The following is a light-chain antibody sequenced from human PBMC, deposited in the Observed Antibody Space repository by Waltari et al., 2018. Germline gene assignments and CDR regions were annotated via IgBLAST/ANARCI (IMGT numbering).Light chain of an antibody. J-gene: IGKJ1*01. CDR3: QQYGSSPWT. CDR1: QSVTSSY. V-gene: IGKV3-20*01. CDR2: GAS. Sequence: DIVLTQSPGTLSLSPGERATHSCRASQSVTSSYLAWYQQKPGQAPRLLIYGASSRATGIPDRLSGSGSGTDFTLTISRLEPEDFAVYYCQQYGSSPWTFGQGTKVEIK.